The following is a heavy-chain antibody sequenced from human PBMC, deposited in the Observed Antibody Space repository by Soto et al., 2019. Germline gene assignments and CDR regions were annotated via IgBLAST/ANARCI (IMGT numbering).Heavy chain of an antibody. J-gene: IGHJ4*02. Sequence: QAQVFQSGAEVRKPGSSVKLSCKASEGTFNSYAIAWVRQAPGQGLEWMGGIIPYYNTLNYAQKFRDRVTITADDSTNTVYMELSSLRSDDTDVYFCASGASRWYPYFFGSWDQGTLVTVSS. CDR2: IIPYYNTL. CDR1: EGTFNSYA. V-gene: IGHV1-69*01. CDR3: ASGASRWYPYFFGS. D-gene: IGHD6-13*01.